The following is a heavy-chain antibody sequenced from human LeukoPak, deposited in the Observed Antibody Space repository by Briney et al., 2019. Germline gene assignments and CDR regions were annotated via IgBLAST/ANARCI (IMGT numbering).Heavy chain of an antibody. J-gene: IGHJ3*02. V-gene: IGHV1-18*01. D-gene: IGHD1-14*01. Sequence: GASVKVSCKASGYTFTSYGISWVRQAPGQGLQWMGWISAYNGNTNYAQKLQGRVTMTTDTSTSTAYMELRSLISDDTAVYYCAREVPPRNAFDIWGQGTMVTVSS. CDR3: AREVPPRNAFDI. CDR1: GYTFTSYG. CDR2: ISAYNGNT.